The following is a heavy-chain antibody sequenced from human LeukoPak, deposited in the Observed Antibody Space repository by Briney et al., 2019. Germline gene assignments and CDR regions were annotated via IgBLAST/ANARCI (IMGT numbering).Heavy chain of an antibody. CDR3: ARDQPAPYDFWSASNWFDP. D-gene: IGHD3-3*01. J-gene: IGHJ5*02. Sequence: SETLSLTCAVYGGSFSGYYWSWIRQPPGEGLEWIGEINHSGSTNYNPSLKSRVTISVDTSKNQFSLKLSSVTAADTAVYYCARDQPAPYDFWSASNWFDPWGQGTLVTVSS. CDR1: GGSFSGYY. CDR2: INHSGST. V-gene: IGHV4-34*01.